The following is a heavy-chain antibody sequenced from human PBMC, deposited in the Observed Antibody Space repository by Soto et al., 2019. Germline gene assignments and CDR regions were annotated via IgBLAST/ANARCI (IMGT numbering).Heavy chain of an antibody. J-gene: IGHJ4*02. CDR3: AKDRGYEILDS. D-gene: IGHD5-12*01. Sequence: GESLRLSCAASGFTVTNYGLHWVRQAPGKGLEWVAVISHDGINKYYEDSVKGRFTISRDTSKNTLYLQMNSLRPEDTAVYFCAKDRGYEILDSWGQGTQVTVSS. CDR1: GFTVTNYG. CDR2: ISHDGINK. V-gene: IGHV3-30*18.